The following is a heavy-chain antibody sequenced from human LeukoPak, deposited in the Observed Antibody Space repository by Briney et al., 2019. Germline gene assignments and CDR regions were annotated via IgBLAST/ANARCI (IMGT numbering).Heavy chain of an antibody. J-gene: IGHJ6*03. CDR1: GFTFSGSA. V-gene: IGHV3-73*01. Sequence: PGGALKLSCAASGFTFSGSAMHWLRQASGKGLEWVGRIRSKANSYATAYAASVKGRFTISRDDSKNTAYLQMNSLKTEDTAVYYCTRRGPYCSSTSCYSYYYYMDVWGKGTTVTVSS. CDR3: TRRGPYCSSTSCYSYYYYMDV. D-gene: IGHD2-2*01. CDR2: IRSKANSYAT.